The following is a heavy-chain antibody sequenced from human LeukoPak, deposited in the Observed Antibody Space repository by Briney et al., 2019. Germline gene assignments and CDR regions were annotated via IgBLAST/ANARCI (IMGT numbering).Heavy chain of an antibody. CDR3: ARLLGESTIYDL. Sequence: GGSLRLSCAASGFTFSNYWMSWVRQAPGKGLEWVANIKQDGSEKYYVDSVKGRFIISRDNAENSVSLQMNSLRDEDTAMYYCARLLGESTIYDLWGQGTLVTVSS. J-gene: IGHJ5*02. CDR2: IKQDGSEK. CDR1: GFTFSNYW. D-gene: IGHD3-16*01. V-gene: IGHV3-7*01.